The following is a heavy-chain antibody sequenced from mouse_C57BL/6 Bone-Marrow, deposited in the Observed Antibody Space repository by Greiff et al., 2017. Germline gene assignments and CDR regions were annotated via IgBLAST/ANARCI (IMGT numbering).Heavy chain of an antibody. V-gene: IGHV1-69*01. CDR1: GYTFTSYW. Sequence: VQLQQPGAELVMPGASVKLSCKASGYTFTSYWMHWVQQRPGQGLEWIGEIDPSDSYTNYNQKFKGKSTLTVDKSSSTAYMQLSSLTSEDSAVYYCARGLGFAYWGQGTLVTVSA. CDR3: ARGLGFAY. J-gene: IGHJ3*01. D-gene: IGHD3-3*01. CDR2: IDPSDSYT.